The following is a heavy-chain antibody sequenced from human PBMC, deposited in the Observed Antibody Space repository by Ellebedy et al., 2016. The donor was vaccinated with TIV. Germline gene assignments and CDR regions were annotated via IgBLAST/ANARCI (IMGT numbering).Heavy chain of an antibody. J-gene: IGHJ5*02. CDR3: ARDPYCSSTSCYLRPGWFDP. CDR2: ISYDGSNK. V-gene: IGHV3-30-3*01. D-gene: IGHD2-2*01. Sequence: GESLKISXAASGFTFSSYATHWVRQAPGKGLEWVAVISYDGSNKYYADSVKGRFTISRDNSKNTLYLQMNSLRAEDTAVYYCARDPYCSSTSCYLRPGWFDPWGQGTLVTVSS. CDR1: GFTFSSYA.